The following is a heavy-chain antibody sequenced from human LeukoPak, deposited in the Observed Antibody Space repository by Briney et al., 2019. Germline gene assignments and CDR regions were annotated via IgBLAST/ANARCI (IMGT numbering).Heavy chain of an antibody. CDR2: MYLSGTT. CDR1: GDSINSLDL. CDR3: AGLVGRYSSGLYYYYFDY. Sequence: PSETLSLTCTVSGDSINSLDLWSWVRQPPGKGLEWIGEMYLSGTTHSNPSVKSRVTISIDKSKNQFFLNLSSVTAADTAVYYCAGLVGRYSSGLYYYYFDYWGQGTLVSVSS. V-gene: IGHV4-4*02. D-gene: IGHD3-22*01. J-gene: IGHJ4*02.